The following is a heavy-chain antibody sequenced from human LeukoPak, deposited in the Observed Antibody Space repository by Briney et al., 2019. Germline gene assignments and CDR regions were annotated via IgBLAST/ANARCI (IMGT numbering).Heavy chain of an antibody. CDR3: ARDSSSSWGADY. J-gene: IGHJ4*02. CDR1: GGTFSSYA. V-gene: IGHV1-69*06. Sequence: SVKVSCKASGGTFSSYAISWVRQAPGQGLEWMGGIIPIFGSANYAQKFQGRVTITADKSTSTAYMELSSLRSEDTAVYYCARDSSSSWGADYWGQGTLVTVSS. CDR2: IIPIFGSA. D-gene: IGHD6-6*01.